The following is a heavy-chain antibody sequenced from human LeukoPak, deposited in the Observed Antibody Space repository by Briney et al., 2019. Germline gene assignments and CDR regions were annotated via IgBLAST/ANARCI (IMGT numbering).Heavy chain of an antibody. D-gene: IGHD3-16*02. V-gene: IGHV3-30*02. Sequence: PGRSLRLSCAASGFTFSSYAMHWVRQAPGKGLEWVAFIRFDGSNKYYADSVKGRFTISRDNSKNTVYLQMNSLRPEDTAVYYCARGGYDYVWGSYRYPLDYWGQGTLVTVSS. J-gene: IGHJ4*02. CDR1: GFTFSSYA. CDR2: IRFDGSNK. CDR3: ARGGYDYVWGSYRYPLDY.